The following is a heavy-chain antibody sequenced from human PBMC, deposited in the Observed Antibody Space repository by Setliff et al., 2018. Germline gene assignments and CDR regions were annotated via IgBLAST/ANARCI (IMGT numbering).Heavy chain of an antibody. CDR2: IKHSGST. CDR3: ARLGGSSGSGGFYYYYYYMDV. D-gene: IGHD3-22*01. CDR1: GGSFSGYY. J-gene: IGHJ6*03. V-gene: IGHV4-34*01. Sequence: LSLTCAVYGGSFSGYYWSWSRQPPGKGLEWMGEIKHSGSTNYNQSLKSRVTTSVDTSKNKFSLKLSSVTAADTAVYEYARLGGSSGSGGFYYYYYYMDVWGKGTTVTVSS.